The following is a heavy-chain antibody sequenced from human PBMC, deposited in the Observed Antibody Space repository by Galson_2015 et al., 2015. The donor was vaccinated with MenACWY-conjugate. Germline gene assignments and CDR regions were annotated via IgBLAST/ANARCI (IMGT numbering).Heavy chain of an antibody. D-gene: IGHD2-8*02. V-gene: IGHV5-51*01. Sequence: QSGAEVKKPGESLMISCQGSGYIFTDYWVGWGRQMPGKGLVRMGAIFTADSNAKDSPSFHRQVTISAARYINTAYFQWSSLNAAATAMYYCASHRGGNWWKIFWGQGTLVTISS. CDR1: GYIFTDYW. CDR3: ASHRGGNWWKIF. CDR2: IFTADSNA. J-gene: IGHJ4*02.